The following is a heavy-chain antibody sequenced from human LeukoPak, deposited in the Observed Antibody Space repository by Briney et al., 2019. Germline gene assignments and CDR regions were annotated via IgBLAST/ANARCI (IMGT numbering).Heavy chain of an antibody. CDR1: GYTFTSYG. V-gene: IGHV1-18*01. CDR2: ISAYNGNT. CDR3: ARTEFWWFGELLLRRGGHMDV. D-gene: IGHD3-10*01. Sequence: GASVRVSCKASGYTFTSYGISWVRQAPGQGLEWMGWISAYNGNTNYAQKLQGRVTMTTDTSTSTAYMELRSLRSDDTAVYYCARTEFWWFGELLLRRGGHMDVWGKGTTVTISS. J-gene: IGHJ6*03.